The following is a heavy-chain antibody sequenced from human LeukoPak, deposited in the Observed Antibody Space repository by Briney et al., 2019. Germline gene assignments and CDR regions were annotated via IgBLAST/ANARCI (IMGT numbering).Heavy chain of an antibody. D-gene: IGHD2-15*01. CDR3: ASSIVDYMDV. J-gene: IGHJ6*03. Sequence: PGGSLRLSCAASGFDFNDFAMTWVRQAPGKGLEWVSSMSGSGDTTEYAASVKGRFTISRDNAKKTLYLEMNSLRVEDTAIYYCASSIVDYMDVWGKGTTVTVSS. CDR1: GFDFNDFA. CDR2: MSGSGDTT. V-gene: IGHV3-23*01.